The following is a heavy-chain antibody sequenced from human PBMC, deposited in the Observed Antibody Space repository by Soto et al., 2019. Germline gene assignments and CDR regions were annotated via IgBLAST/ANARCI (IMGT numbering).Heavy chain of an antibody. J-gene: IGHJ6*02. CDR2: INHSGST. D-gene: IGHD3-3*01. CDR1: GGSFSGYY. V-gene: IGHV4-34*01. CDR3: ARVGNTYYDFWSGYPPDLDV. Sequence: SETLSLTCAVYGGSFSGYYWSWIRQPPGKGLEWIGEINHSGSTNYNPSLKSRVTISVDTSKNQFSLKLSSVTAADTAVYYCARVGNTYYDFWSGYPPDLDVWGQGTSVTVSS.